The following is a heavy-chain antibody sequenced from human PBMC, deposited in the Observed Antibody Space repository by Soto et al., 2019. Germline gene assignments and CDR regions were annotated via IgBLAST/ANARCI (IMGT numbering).Heavy chain of an antibody. CDR1: GFTFDDYT. CDR3: ANDMASSYSSGWYVPTYYYYGMDV. Sequence: GGSLRLSCAASGFTFDDYTMHWVRQAPGKGLEWVSLISWDGGSTYYADSGKGRFTISRDNSKNSLYLQMNSLRTEDTALYYCANDMASSYSSGWYVPTYYYYGMDVWGQGTTVTVSS. V-gene: IGHV3-43*01. J-gene: IGHJ6*02. CDR2: ISWDGGST. D-gene: IGHD6-19*01.